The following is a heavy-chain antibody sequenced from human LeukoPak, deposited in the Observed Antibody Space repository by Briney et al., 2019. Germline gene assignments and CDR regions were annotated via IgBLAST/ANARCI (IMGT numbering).Heavy chain of an antibody. CDR1: GYTFTGYF. CDR2: INPNSGGT. Sequence: ASVKVSCKASGYTFTGYFMHWVRQAPGQGLEWMGWINPNSGGTSYPQKFQGRVTMTRDTSISTAYMELRSLRSDDTAVYYCARDYDPSYYYDSSGYYRKRDDAFDIWGQGTMVTVSS. J-gene: IGHJ3*02. V-gene: IGHV1-2*02. CDR3: ARDYDPSYYYDSSGYYRKRDDAFDI. D-gene: IGHD3-22*01.